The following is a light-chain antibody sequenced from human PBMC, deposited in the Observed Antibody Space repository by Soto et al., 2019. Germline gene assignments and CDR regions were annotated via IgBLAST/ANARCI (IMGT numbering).Light chain of an antibody. V-gene: IGKV3D-15*01. CDR3: QQYNNWPWT. Sequence: EIVLTQSPGTLSLSPGERATLSCRASRNINGNYLGWYQLKRGQAPRLLIYGTSTRATGIPDRFSGSGSGTEFTLTISSLQSEDFAVYYCQQYNNWPWTFGQGTKVDIK. CDR2: GTS. J-gene: IGKJ1*01. CDR1: RNINGNY.